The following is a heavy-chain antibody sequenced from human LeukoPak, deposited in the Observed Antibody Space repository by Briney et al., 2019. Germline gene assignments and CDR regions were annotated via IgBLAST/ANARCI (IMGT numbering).Heavy chain of an antibody. CDR2: IYTSGST. V-gene: IGHV4-4*07. Sequence: PSETLSLTCTVSGGSISSYYCSWVRQPAGKGLEWIGRIYTSGSTNYNPSLKSRVTMSVDTSKNQFSLKLSSVTAADTAVYYCARAVLNYYDSSGYHWFDPWGQGTLVTVSS. J-gene: IGHJ5*02. D-gene: IGHD3-22*01. CDR3: ARAVLNYYDSSGYHWFDP. CDR1: GGSISSYY.